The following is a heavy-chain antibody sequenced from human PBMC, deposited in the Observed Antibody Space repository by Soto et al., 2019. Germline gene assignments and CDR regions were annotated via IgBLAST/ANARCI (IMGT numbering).Heavy chain of an antibody. CDR2: INMDGTST. Sequence: EVQLVESGGGLVQPGGSLRLSCVASGFTFSGDWMHWVRQAAGKGLVWVSRINMDGTSTNYADSVKGRFTISRDNAKNTLYLHMNSLRVDDTAVYYCARGPRGLYHHDYWGQGALVTVS. J-gene: IGHJ4*02. CDR1: GFTFSGDW. V-gene: IGHV3-74*01. CDR3: ARGPRGLYHHDY. D-gene: IGHD2-8*02.